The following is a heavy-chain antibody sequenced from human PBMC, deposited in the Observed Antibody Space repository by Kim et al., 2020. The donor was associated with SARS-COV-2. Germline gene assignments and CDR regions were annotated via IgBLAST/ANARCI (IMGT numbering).Heavy chain of an antibody. CDR3: ARAGYYDSSGYYQTGMVV. CDR2: ISSSSSTI. Sequence: GGSLRLSCAASGFTFSSYSMNWVRQAPGKGLEWVSYISSSSSTIYYADSVKGRFTISRDNVKNSLYLQMNSLRDEDTAVYYCARAGYYDSSGYYQTGMVVWGQGTTVTASS. CDR1: GFTFSSYS. V-gene: IGHV3-48*02. D-gene: IGHD3-22*01. J-gene: IGHJ6*02.